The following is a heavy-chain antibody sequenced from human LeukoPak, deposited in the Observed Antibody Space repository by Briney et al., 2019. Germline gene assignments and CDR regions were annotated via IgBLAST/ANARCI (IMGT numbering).Heavy chain of an antibody. Sequence: PGGSLRLSCAASGFTFSSYGMHWVRQAPGKGLEWVAFIRYDGSNKYYADSVKGRFTISRDNPKNTLYLQMNSLRAEDTAVYYCAKEVSGSYYYDSSGYWNNYWGQGTLVTVSS. CDR2: IRYDGSNK. CDR1: GFTFSSYG. D-gene: IGHD3-22*01. CDR3: AKEVSGSYYYDSSGYWNNY. J-gene: IGHJ4*02. V-gene: IGHV3-30*02.